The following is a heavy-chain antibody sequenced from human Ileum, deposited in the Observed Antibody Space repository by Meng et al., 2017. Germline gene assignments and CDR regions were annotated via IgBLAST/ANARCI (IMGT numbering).Heavy chain of an antibody. CDR3: VTVRDRNTWSFNY. D-gene: IGHD2-15*01. J-gene: IGHJ4*02. CDR1: GFTFSDAW. V-gene: IGHV3-15*01. CDR2: VTSTVEGGST. Sequence: GESLKISCAGSGFTFSDAWMGWVRQAPGKGLEWVGRVTSTVEGGSTDYAAPVKGRFVISRDDSKTTLYLQMNSLKTEDTAVSYCVTVRDRNTWSFNYWGQGTQVTVSS.